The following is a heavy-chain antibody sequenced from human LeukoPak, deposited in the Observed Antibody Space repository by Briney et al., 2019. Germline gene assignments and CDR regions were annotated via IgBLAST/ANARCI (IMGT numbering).Heavy chain of an antibody. CDR3: ARASVGASDY. V-gene: IGHV1-69*02. Sequence: SVKVSCKASGGTFSSYTISWVRQAPGQGLEWMGRITPILGIANYAQKFQGRVTITADKSTSTAYMELSSLRSEDTAVHYCARASVGASDYWGQGTLVTVSS. CDR1: GGTFSSYT. J-gene: IGHJ4*02. CDR2: ITPILGIA. D-gene: IGHD1-26*01.